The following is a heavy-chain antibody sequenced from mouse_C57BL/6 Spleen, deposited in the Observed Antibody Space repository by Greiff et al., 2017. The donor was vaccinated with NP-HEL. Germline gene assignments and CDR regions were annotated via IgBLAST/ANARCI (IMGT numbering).Heavy chain of an antibody. CDR1: GFTFSSYG. V-gene: IGHV5-6*01. Sequence: DVQLVESGGDLVKPGGSLKLSCAASGFTFSSYGMSWVRQTPDKRLEWVATISSGGSYTYYPDSVKGRFTITRDNAKNTLYLQMSSLKSEYTAMYYCARRVMDYWGQGTSVTVSS. J-gene: IGHJ4*01. CDR3: ARRVMDY. CDR2: ISSGGSYT.